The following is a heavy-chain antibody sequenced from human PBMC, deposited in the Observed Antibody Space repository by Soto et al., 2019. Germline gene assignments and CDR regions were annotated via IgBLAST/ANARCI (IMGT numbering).Heavy chain of an antibody. CDR2: IWYDGSDK. D-gene: IGHD3-10*01. CDR3: ARDPYYGSGRYYYGLDV. Sequence: GGSLRLSCAASGFTFSNYGMHWVRQAPGKGLEWVAVIWYDGSDKYDAESVKGRFTISRDKSKNTLYLQMNSLRAEDTAVYYCARDPYYGSGRYYYGLDVWGQGTTVTAP. CDR1: GFTFSNYG. J-gene: IGHJ6*02. V-gene: IGHV3-33*01.